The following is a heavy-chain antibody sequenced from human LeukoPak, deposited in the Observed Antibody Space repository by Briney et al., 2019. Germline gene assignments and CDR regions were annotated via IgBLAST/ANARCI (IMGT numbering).Heavy chain of an antibody. CDR3: ARDRYGDMVRDSFDI. Sequence: SETLSLTCTVSGYSISSGYYWGWIRQPPGKGPEWIASIYHSGDTYHNPSLKSRVTISVDISKNHFSLNLNSVTAADTAVYYCARDRYGDMVRDSFDIWGQGTMVTVS. J-gene: IGHJ3*02. CDR1: GYSISSGYY. V-gene: IGHV4-38-2*02. CDR2: IYHSGDT. D-gene: IGHD4-17*01.